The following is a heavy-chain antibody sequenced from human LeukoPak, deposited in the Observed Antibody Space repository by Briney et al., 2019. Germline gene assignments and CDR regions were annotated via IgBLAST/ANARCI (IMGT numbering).Heavy chain of an antibody. CDR1: GFTFSSRW. V-gene: IGHV3-74*01. Sequence: GGSLRLSCVVSGFTSGFTFSSRWMHWVRQGPGKGLVWVSLVRNDGSTNYADSVKGRFAVSRDNAENTLYLQMNNLRVEDTALYFCHPLGYTSNWGQGTLVTVSS. CDR2: VRNDGST. D-gene: IGHD6-13*01. J-gene: IGHJ4*02. CDR3: HPLGYTSN.